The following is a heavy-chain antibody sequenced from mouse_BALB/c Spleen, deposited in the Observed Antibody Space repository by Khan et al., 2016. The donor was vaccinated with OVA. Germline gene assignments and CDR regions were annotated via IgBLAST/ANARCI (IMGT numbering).Heavy chain of an antibody. CDR1: GYTFTSYW. CDR3: ARSSYGSTDY. V-gene: IGHV1S81*02. CDR2: INPSNGRT. D-gene: IGHD1-1*01. J-gene: IGHJ2*01. Sequence: QVQLQQSGAELVKPGASVKLSCKASGYTFTSYWMHWVKQRPGQGLEWIGEINPSNGRTNYNENFKSKATLTVDKSSSTAYMQLNSLTSEDSAVYYCARSSYGSTDYWGQGTTLTVSS.